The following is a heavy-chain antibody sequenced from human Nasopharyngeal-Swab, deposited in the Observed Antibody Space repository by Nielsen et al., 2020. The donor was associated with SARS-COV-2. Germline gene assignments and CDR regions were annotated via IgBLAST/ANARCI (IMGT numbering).Heavy chain of an antibody. CDR2: ISGSGGST. D-gene: IGHD6-6*01. V-gene: IGHV3-23*01. Sequence: GGSLRLSCAASGLTFSSYAMSWVRQAPEKGLEWVSAISGSGGSTYYADSVKGRFTISRDNAKNSLYLQMNSLRDEDTAVYYCAAARAGYWGQGTLVTVSS. CDR1: GLTFSSYA. CDR3: AAARAGY. J-gene: IGHJ4*02.